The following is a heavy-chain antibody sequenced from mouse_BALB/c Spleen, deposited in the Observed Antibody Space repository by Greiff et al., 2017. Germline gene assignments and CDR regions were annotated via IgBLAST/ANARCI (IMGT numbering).Heavy chain of an antibody. CDR2: ISSGGST. CDR1: GFTFSSYA. D-gene: IGHD1-1*01. Sequence: EVQGVESGGGLVKPGGSLKLSCAASGFTFSSYAMSWVRQTPEKRLEWVASISSGGSTYYPDSVKGRFTISRDNARNILYLQMSSLRSDDTAMYYCARRDYGSSYDYWGQGTTLTVSS. J-gene: IGHJ2*01. CDR3: ARRDYGSSYDY. V-gene: IGHV5-6-5*01.